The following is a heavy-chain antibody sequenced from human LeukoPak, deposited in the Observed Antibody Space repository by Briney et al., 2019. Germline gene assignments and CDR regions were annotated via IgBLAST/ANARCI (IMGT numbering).Heavy chain of an antibody. CDR3: ARRAVAEIFDY. CDR2: IYFSGST. J-gene: IGHJ4*02. CDR1: GGSISGSSYY. V-gene: IGHV4-39*01. Sequence: SETLSLTCTVSGGSISGSSYYWDWIRQPPGKGLEWIGSIYFSGSTYYNPSLKSRVTISVDTSKNQFSLKLSSVTAAETAVYFCARRAVAEIFDYWGQGTLVAVSS. D-gene: IGHD6-19*01.